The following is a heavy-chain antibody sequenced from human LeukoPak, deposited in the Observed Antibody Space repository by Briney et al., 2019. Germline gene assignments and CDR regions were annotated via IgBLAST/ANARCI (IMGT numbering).Heavy chain of an antibody. V-gene: IGHV3-66*01. CDR1: GFTVSSNY. CDR3: ARVPTGGYYFDY. J-gene: IGHJ4*02. CDR2: IYSGGST. D-gene: IGHD1-1*01. Sequence: GGSLRLSCAASGFTVSSNYMSWVRQAPGKGLEWVSVIYSGGSTYYADSVKGRFTISRDNSKNTLYLQINSLRAEDTAVYCCARVPTGGYYFDYWGQGTLVTVSS.